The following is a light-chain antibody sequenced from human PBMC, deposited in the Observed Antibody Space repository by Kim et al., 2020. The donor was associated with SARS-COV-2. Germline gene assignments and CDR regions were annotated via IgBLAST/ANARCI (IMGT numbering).Light chain of an antibody. CDR1: SLRSYY. CDR3: NSRDSSGNDWV. V-gene: IGLV3-19*01. CDR2: GKN. J-gene: IGLJ3*02. Sequence: SSELTQDPAVSVALGQTVRITCQGDSLRSYYASWYQQKPGQAPVLVIYGKNNRPSGIPDRFSGSSSGNTASLTITGAQAEDEADYYCNSRDSSGNDWVF.